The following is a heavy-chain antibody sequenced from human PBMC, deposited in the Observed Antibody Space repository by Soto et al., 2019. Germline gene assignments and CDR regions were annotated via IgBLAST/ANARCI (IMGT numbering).Heavy chain of an antibody. D-gene: IGHD3-10*01. CDR2: INAGNGNT. CDR1: GYTFTSYA. CDR3: ARRMVRGVNWFDP. J-gene: IGHJ5*02. Sequence: QVQLVQSGAEVKKPGASVKVSCKASGYTFTSYAMHWVRQAPGQRLEWMGWINAGNGNTKYSQKFQGRVTITRDTSASTAYMELSSLRSEDTAVYYCARRMVRGVNWFDPWGQGTLVTVSS. V-gene: IGHV1-3*01.